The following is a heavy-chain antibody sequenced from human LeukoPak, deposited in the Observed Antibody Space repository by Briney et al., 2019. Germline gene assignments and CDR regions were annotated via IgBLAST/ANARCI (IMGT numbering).Heavy chain of an antibody. D-gene: IGHD6-19*01. CDR3: ARQETYSSGWYSWNYFDY. V-gene: IGHV4-34*01. J-gene: IGHJ4*02. CDR2: INHSGST. CDR1: GGSSSGYY. Sequence: PSETLSLTCAVYGGSSSGYYWSWIRQPPGKGLEWIGEINHSGSTNYNPSLKSRVTISVDTSKNQFSLKLSSVTAADTAVYYCARQETYSSGWYSWNYFDYWGQGTLVTVSS.